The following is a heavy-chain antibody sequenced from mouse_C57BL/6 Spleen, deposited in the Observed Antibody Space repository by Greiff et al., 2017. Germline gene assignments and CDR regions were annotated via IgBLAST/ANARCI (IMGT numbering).Heavy chain of an antibody. CDR1: GFTFSDYY. D-gene: IGHD1-1*01. J-gene: IGHJ3*01. CDR3: ARHQITTVVEGFAY. V-gene: IGHV5-12*01. Sequence: EVQRVESGGGLVQPGGSLKLSCAASGFTFSDYYMYWVRQTPEKRLEWVAYISNGGGSTYYPDTVKGRFTISRDNAKNTLYLQMSRLKSEDTAMYYCARHQITTVVEGFAYWGQGTLVTVSA. CDR2: ISNGGGST.